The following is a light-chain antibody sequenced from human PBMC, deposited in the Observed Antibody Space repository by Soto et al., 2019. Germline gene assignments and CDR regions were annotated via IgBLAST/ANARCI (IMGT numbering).Light chain of an antibody. Sequence: EIVLTQSPATLSLSPGERATLSCRASQSVSSYLAWYQQKPGQAPRLLIYDASNRATGIPARFSGSGSGTDFTLTISSLEPEDFAVYYCQQRSPWPRELTFGGGTKV. J-gene: IGKJ4*01. V-gene: IGKV3-11*01. CDR3: QQRSPWPRELT. CDR2: DAS. CDR1: QSVSSY.